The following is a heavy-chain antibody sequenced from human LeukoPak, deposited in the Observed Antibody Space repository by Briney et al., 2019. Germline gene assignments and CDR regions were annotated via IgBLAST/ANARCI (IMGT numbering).Heavy chain of an antibody. D-gene: IGHD3-22*01. CDR3: ARGSPYYYDSSGYSPFDY. V-gene: IGHV3-23*01. J-gene: IGHJ4*02. Sequence: GGSLRLSCAASGFTFSSYAMSWVRQAPGKGLEWVSAISGSGGSTYYADSVKGRFTISRDNSKNTLYLQMNSLRAEDTAVYYCARGSPYYYDSSGYSPFDYWGQGTLVTVSS. CDR2: ISGSGGST. CDR1: GFTFSSYA.